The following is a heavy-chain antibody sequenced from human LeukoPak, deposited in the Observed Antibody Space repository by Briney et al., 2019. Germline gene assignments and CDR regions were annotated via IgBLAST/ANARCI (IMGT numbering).Heavy chain of an antibody. J-gene: IGHJ4*02. CDR3: ARDMLVVAATANALDY. V-gene: IGHV3-30-3*01. Sequence: GGSLRLSCAASGFTFSSYAMHWVRQASGKGLEWVAVISYDGSNKYYADSVKGRFTISRDNSKNTLYLQMNSLRAEDTAVYYCARDMLVVAATANALDYWGQGTLVTVSS. D-gene: IGHD2-15*01. CDR2: ISYDGSNK. CDR1: GFTFSSYA.